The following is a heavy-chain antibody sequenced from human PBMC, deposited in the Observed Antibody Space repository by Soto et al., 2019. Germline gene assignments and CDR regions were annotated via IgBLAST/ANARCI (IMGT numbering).Heavy chain of an antibody. CDR1: GFSLSTTGKS. J-gene: IGHJ4*02. V-gene: IGHV2-5*02. CDR3: AHRRGDGDYFPN. CDR2: IYWDDDK. Sequence: QITLKESGPTLVKPTQTLTLTCTFSGFSLSTTGKSVAWIRQPPGKALEWLSVIYWDDDKRYSPSLNTRLTSAKDTSKNQVVLKLTNMDPSDTGTYYCAHRRGDGDYFPNWGQGTLVSVSS. D-gene: IGHD4-17*01.